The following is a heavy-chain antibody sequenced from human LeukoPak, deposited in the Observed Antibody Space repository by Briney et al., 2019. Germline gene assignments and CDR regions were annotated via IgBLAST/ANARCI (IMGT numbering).Heavy chain of an antibody. J-gene: IGHJ5*02. D-gene: IGHD3-10*01. CDR3: ARLPYASTMVRGAGGWFDP. CDR2: IYSGDSDT. Sequence: PGESLKISCKGSGYSFTCYWIGWVRQMPGKGLEWMGIIYSGDSDTRYSPSFQGQVTISADKSISTAYLQWSSLKASDTAMYYCARLPYASTMVRGAGGWFDPWGQGTLVTVSS. V-gene: IGHV5-51*01. CDR1: GYSFTCYW.